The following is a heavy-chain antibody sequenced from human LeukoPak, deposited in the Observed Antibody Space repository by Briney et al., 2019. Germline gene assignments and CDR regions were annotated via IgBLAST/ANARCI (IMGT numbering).Heavy chain of an antibody. CDR2: ITGDGGGT. CDR3: TRRLDY. Sequence: PGGSLRLSCAASGFTFNTYAMIWVRQTPGKGLEWVSAITGDGGGTNHADSVKGRFTISRDNAKNSLYLQLNSLRAEDTAVYYCTRRLDYWGQGTLVTVSS. CDR1: GFTFNTYA. J-gene: IGHJ4*02. V-gene: IGHV3-23*01.